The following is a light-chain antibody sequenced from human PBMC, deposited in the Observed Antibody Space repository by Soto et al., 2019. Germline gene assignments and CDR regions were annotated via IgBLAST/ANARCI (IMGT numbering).Light chain of an antibody. V-gene: IGKV3-20*01. CDR3: QQYRSLPLT. Sequence: EIVLTQSPGTLSLSPGERATLSCRASQSLTNDYLAWYQQKVGQAPRLLIYLASRRATGIPDRFSGSGSGTDFALTISRLEPEDFAVYFCQQYRSLPLTFGGGTK. CDR1: QSLTNDY. CDR2: LAS. J-gene: IGKJ4*01.